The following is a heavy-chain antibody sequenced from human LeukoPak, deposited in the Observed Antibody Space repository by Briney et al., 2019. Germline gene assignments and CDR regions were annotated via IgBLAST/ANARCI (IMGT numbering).Heavy chain of an antibody. V-gene: IGHV4-59*01. CDR1: GGSISTYY. J-gene: IGHJ4*02. Sequence: SETLSLTCTVSGGSISTYYWSWIRQPPGKGLGWIGYIYNSGSTNYNPSLKSRVTISVDTSKNQFSLKLSSVTAADAAMYYCARVGADFWRGHFFEFWGQGTLVTVSS. CDR3: ARVGADFWRGHFFEF. D-gene: IGHD3-3*01. CDR2: IYNSGST.